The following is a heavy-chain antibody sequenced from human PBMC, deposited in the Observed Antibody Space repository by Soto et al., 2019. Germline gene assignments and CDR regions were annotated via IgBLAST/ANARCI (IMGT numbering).Heavy chain of an antibody. V-gene: IGHV4-59*08. CDR2: IHYSGST. J-gene: IGHJ4*02. CDR3: ARLDCGSTSCLPLVY. D-gene: IGHD2-2*01. CDR1: GGSIESYY. Sequence: SETLSLTCTVSGGSIESYYWSWIRQRPGKRLEWIGYIHYSGSTNYNPSLKSRVTISVDTSKNQFSLKLSSVTAADTAVYYCARLDCGSTSCLPLVYWGQGTLVTVAS.